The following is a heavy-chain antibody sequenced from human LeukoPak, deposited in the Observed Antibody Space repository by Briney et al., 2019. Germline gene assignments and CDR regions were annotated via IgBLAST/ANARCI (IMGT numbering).Heavy chain of an antibody. CDR3: ARVHSGRYYDSSGYYFDY. D-gene: IGHD3-22*01. J-gene: IGHJ4*02. CDR1: GNSFTSYW. Sequence: GEPLQISCTGAGNSFTSYWTGWVRQMPGKGLEWTGIINPGDTDSRNSTSFQGQVTIPADKPISTAYLQWSSLKASDTAMYYCARVHSGRYYDSSGYYFDYWGQGTQVTVSS. V-gene: IGHV5-51*04. CDR2: INPGDTDS.